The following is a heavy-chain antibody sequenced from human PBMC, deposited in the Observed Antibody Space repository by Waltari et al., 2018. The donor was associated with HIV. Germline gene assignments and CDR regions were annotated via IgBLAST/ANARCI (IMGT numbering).Heavy chain of an antibody. CDR2: IYYSGST. J-gene: IGHJ3*02. Sequence: QLQLQESGPGLVKPSETLSLTCTVSGGSISSSSYYWGWIRQPPGKGLEWIGSIYYSGSTYYNPSLKSRVTISVDTSKNQFSLKLSSVTAADTAVYYCARDGNPTVVPAAPTQGAFDIWGQGTMVTVSS. V-gene: IGHV4-39*07. CDR1: GGSISSSSYY. CDR3: ARDGNPTVVPAAPTQGAFDI. D-gene: IGHD2-2*01.